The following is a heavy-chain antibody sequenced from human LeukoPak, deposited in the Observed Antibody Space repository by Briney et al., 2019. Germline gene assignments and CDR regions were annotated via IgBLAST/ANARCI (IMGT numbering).Heavy chain of an antibody. CDR3: ARNSESYMVRGYRSYYYYYYGMDV. Sequence: GGSLRLSCAASKFIFSDYGMHWVRQAPGKGLEWVAVISYDGSNKYYADSVKGRFTISRDNSKNTLYLQMNSLRAEDTAVYYCARNSESYMVRGYRSYYYYYYGMDVWGQGTTVTVSS. D-gene: IGHD3-10*01. J-gene: IGHJ6*02. CDR2: ISYDGSNK. CDR1: KFIFSDYG. V-gene: IGHV3-30*19.